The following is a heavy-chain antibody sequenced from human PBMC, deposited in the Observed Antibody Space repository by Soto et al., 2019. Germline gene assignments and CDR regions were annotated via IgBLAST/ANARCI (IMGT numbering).Heavy chain of an antibody. D-gene: IGHD1-1*01. CDR3: ATGPRGWFDP. CDR1: DGSFSGYY. V-gene: IGHV4-34*01. Sequence: PSETLSLTCAVYDGSFSGYYWSWIRQPPGKGLEWIGEINHSGSTNYNPSLKSRVTISVDTSMNQFSLKLTSVTAADTAVYYCATGPRGWFDPWGQGTLVTVSS. CDR2: INHSGST. J-gene: IGHJ5*02.